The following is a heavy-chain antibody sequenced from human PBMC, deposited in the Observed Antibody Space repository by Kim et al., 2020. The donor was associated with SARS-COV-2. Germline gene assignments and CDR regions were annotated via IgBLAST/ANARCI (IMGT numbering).Heavy chain of an antibody. D-gene: IGHD3-22*01. CDR1: GFTFSSYS. CDR2: ISSSSSYI. J-gene: IGHJ6*02. Sequence: GGSLRLSCAASGFTFSSYSMNWVRQAPGKGLEWVSCISSSSSYINYADSVKGRFTISRDNAKNSLYLQMNSLRAEDTAVYYCARDYSYLYYYYGMDVWG. V-gene: IGHV3-21*01. CDR3: ARDYSYLYYYYGMDV.